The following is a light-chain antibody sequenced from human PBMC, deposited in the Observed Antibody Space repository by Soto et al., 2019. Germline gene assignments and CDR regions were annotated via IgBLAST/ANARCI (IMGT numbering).Light chain of an antibody. V-gene: IGKV1-5*03. CDR1: QTISSW. CDR3: QHRWA. CDR2: KAS. J-gene: IGKJ1*01. Sequence: DIQMTQYPSTLSGSVGDRVTITCRASQTISSWLAWYQQKPGKAPKLLIYKASTLKSGVPSRFSGSGSGTEFTLTISSLQPDDFATYYCQHRWAFGQGTKVDIK.